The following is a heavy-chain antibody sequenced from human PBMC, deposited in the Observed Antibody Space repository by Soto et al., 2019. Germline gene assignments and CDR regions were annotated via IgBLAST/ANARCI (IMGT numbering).Heavy chain of an antibody. CDR2: IGIVGDT. V-gene: IGHV3-13*01. Sequence: PGGSLRLSCAASGFTFSSHERHWVRQARGKGLEWVSFIGIVGDTNYLDSVKGRFTISRDNAKNSFFLQMNSLRDGDTAVYYCERGRYHSERGGSYKGIDYWGQGTPVTVSS. J-gene: IGHJ4*02. CDR3: ERGRYHSERGGSYKGIDY. D-gene: IGHD1-20*01. CDR1: GFTFSSHE.